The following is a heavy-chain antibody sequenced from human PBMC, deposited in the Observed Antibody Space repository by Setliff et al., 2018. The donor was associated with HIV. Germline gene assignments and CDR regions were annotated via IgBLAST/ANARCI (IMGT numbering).Heavy chain of an antibody. Sequence: SETLSLTCSVSGASIRIDHWSWIRQSAGQGLEWIGYIYHTGTTNYSPSLESRGTISIDTSKNQFSLNLRSVTAAYTATYYCRWHPPTSYYTYNLIFDYWGRGVLVTVSS. D-gene: IGHD3-3*01. V-gene: IGHV4-59*01. CDR2: IYHTGTT. J-gene: IGHJ4*01. CDR1: GASIRIDH. CDR3: RWHPPTSYYTYNLIFDY.